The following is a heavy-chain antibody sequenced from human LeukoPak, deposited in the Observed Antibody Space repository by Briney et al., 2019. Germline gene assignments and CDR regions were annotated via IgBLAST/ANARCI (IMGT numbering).Heavy chain of an antibody. CDR2: IPYDGSNK. Sequence: GRSLRLSCAAPVFTFSSYTMHWVRQAPGKGLELVPVIPYDGSNKYYADSVKGRFTISRDNSKNTLYLQMNSLRAEDTAVYYCAREGYCSGGSCYPGLLDYWGKGTLVSVSS. CDR3: AREGYCSGGSCYPGLLDY. CDR1: VFTFSSYT. V-gene: IGHV3-30*04. J-gene: IGHJ4*02. D-gene: IGHD2-15*01.